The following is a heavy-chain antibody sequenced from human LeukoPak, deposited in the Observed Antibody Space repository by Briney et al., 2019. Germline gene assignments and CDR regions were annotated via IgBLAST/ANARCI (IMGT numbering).Heavy chain of an antibody. D-gene: IGHD2-21*02. V-gene: IGHV3-64*04. CDR1: GFTFSSYS. CDR3: ARRCGDCLGASDI. CDR2: ITNNGVST. Sequence: GGSLRLSCSASGFTFSSYSMHWVRQAPGKGLESVSAITNNGVSTFYADSVKGRFTISRDNSKNTLSLQMNSLRAEDTAIYYCARRCGDCLGASDIWGQGTMVTVSS. J-gene: IGHJ3*02.